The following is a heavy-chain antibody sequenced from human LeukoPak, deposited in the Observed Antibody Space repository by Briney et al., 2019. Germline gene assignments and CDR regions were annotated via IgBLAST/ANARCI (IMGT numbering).Heavy chain of an antibody. V-gene: IGHV4-34*01. CDR3: ARLSRGGGYDHQRFDY. J-gene: IGHJ4*02. CDR2: INHSGST. D-gene: IGHD5-12*01. Sequence: SETLSLTCAVYGGSFSGYYWSRIRQPPGKGLEWIGEINHSGSTNYNPSLKSRVTISVDTSKNQFSLKLSSVTAADTAVYYCARLSRGGGYDHQRFDYWGQGTLVTVSS. CDR1: GGSFSGYY.